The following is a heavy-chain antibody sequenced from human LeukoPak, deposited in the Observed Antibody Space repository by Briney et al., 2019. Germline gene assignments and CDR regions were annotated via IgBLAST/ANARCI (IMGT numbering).Heavy chain of an antibody. CDR3: ARDRPIDYYDSSGYYGGPQYYGMDV. CDR1: GYTFTGYY. CDR2: INPNSGGT. J-gene: IGHJ6*02. D-gene: IGHD3-22*01. V-gene: IGHV1-2*04. Sequence: GASVKVSCKASGYTFTGYYMHWVRQAPGQGLEWMGWINPNSGGTNYAQKFQGWVTMTRDTSISTAYMELSRLRSDDTAVYYCARDRPIDYYDSSGYYGGPQYYGMDVWGQGTTVTVSS.